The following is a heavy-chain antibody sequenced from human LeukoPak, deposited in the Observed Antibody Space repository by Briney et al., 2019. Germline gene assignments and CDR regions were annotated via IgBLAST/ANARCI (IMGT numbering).Heavy chain of an antibody. CDR2: ISHSGGT. V-gene: IGHV4-59*01. D-gene: IGHD3-16*01. J-gene: IGHJ6*03. Sequence: NPSETLSLTCTVSGGSFSPYYWSWIRQPPGKGLVWIGYISHSGGTNYSPSLKSRVTISLDTSKNQFSLKLSSVTAADTAVYYCARGGYYYLDVWGKGTTVAVSS. CDR3: ARGGYYYLDV. CDR1: GGSFSPYY.